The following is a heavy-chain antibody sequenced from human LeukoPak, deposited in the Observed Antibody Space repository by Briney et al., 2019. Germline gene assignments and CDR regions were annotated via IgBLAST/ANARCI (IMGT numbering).Heavy chain of an antibody. CDR2: ISSGSTYI. CDR1: GFTFSSYT. J-gene: IGHJ3*02. CDR3: AIDPGYLARHI. Sequence: PGGSLRLSCAVSGFTFSSYTMDWVRQAPGKGLEWVSSISSGSTYIYYADSVKGRFTISRDNAKNSLDLQMNSLRAEDTAVYFCAIDPGYLARHIWRQGTTVTVSS. V-gene: IGHV3-21*01. D-gene: IGHD3-9*01.